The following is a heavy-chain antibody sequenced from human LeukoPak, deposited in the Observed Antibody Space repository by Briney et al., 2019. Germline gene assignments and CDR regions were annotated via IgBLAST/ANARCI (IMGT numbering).Heavy chain of an antibody. J-gene: IGHJ4*02. CDR1: GGSISSSSYY. D-gene: IGHD4-17*01. Sequence: SETLSLTCTVSGGSISSSSYYWGWIRQSPGEGLEWIGNIYYSGSTNSNPSLKSRVTVSLDTSKNQFSLKVRSVTAVDTAVYYCAGGNDYGDSFDYWGQGTLVTVSS. CDR2: IYYSGST. CDR3: AGGNDYGDSFDY. V-gene: IGHV4-61*05.